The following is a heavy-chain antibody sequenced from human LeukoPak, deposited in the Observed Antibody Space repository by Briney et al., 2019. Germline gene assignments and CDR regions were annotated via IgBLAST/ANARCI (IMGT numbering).Heavy chain of an antibody. J-gene: IGHJ6*03. CDR2: ISGIGDNT. Sequence: GGSLRLSCAASGFTFSSYAMSWVRQAPGKGLEWVSSISGIGDNTYYADSVKGRFTISRDNSKNTLYLQTNSLRAEDTAVYYCAKDEASGYGLGVGYYYYMDVWGKGATVTVSS. V-gene: IGHV3-23*01. D-gene: IGHD5-12*01. CDR1: GFTFSSYA. CDR3: AKDEASGYGLGVGYYYYMDV.